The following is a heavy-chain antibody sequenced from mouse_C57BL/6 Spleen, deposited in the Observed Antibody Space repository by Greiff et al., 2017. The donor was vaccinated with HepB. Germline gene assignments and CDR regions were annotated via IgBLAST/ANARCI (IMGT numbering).Heavy chain of an antibody. CDR2: IWSGGST. CDR3: ASGTTVRYYAMDY. Sequence: VKLVESGPGLVQPSQSLSITCTVSGFSLTSYGVHWVRQSPGKGLEWLGVIWSGGSTDYNAAFISRLSISKDNSKSQVFFKMNSLQADDTAIYYCASGTTVRYYAMDYWGQGTSVTVSS. D-gene: IGHD1-1*01. J-gene: IGHJ4*01. CDR1: GFSLTSYG. V-gene: IGHV2-2*01.